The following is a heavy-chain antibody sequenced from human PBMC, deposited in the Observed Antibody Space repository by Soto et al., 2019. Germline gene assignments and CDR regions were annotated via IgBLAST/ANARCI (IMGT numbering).Heavy chain of an antibody. CDR1: GGSVSGYF. V-gene: IGHV4-59*02. J-gene: IGHJ4*02. CDR2: ISYSGST. CDR3: ARGYGTSQNDY. Sequence: PSETLSLTCTVSGGSVSGYFWTWFRQPPGKGLEWIGYISYSGSTNYNSSLKSRVTMSMDTSKNQFSLKLSSVAAADTAVYYCARGYGTSQNDYWGQGTLVTVSS. D-gene: IGHD2-2*01.